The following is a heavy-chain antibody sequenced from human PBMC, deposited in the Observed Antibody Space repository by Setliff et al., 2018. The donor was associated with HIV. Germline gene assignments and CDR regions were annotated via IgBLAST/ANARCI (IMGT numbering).Heavy chain of an antibody. CDR3: ARKLRPGHGVDV. V-gene: IGHV3-48*03. CDR1: GFTFGDYA. J-gene: IGHJ6*02. Sequence: PGGSLRLSCTASGFTFGDYAMSWVRQAPGKGLEWVSYISMSSHTSVIYSDSVKGRFTISRDNAKNSMDLQMNSLRAEDTAIYYCARKLRPGHGVDVWGQGTTVTVS. CDR2: ISMSSHTSV. D-gene: IGHD3-10*01.